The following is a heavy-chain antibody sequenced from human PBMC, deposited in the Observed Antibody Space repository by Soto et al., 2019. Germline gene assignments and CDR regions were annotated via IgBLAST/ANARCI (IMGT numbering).Heavy chain of an antibody. D-gene: IGHD3-22*01. CDR1: GFTFSSYG. V-gene: IGHV3-30*18. CDR2: ISYDGSNK. CDR3: AKVISSGDNLGFDP. Sequence: PVGSLRLSCASSGFTFSSYGMHCVRHAPGKGLEWVAVISYDGSNKYYADSVKGRFTISRDNSKNTLYLQMNSLRAEDTAVYYCAKVISSGDNLGFDPWGQGILVTVSS. J-gene: IGHJ5*02.